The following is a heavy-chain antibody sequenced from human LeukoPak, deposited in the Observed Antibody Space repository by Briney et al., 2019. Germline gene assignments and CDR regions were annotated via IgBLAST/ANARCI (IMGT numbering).Heavy chain of an antibody. CDR3: ARNFNTIFGVVITNWFDP. Sequence: SETLSLTCTVSGGSISSSSYYWGWIRQPPGKGLEWIGSIYYVGSTYYNPSLKSRVTISVDTSKNQFSLKLSSVTAADTAVYYCARNFNTIFGVVITNWFDPWGQGTLVTVSS. CDR1: GGSISSSSYY. V-gene: IGHV4-39*01. D-gene: IGHD3-3*01. J-gene: IGHJ5*02. CDR2: IYYVGST.